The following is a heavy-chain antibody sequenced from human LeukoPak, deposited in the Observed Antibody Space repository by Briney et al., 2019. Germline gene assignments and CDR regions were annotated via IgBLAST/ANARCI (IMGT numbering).Heavy chain of an antibody. V-gene: IGHV3-53*01. J-gene: IGHJ3*02. CDR3: ARFNSGPVPPFDI. CDR1: GFSVSSNY. CDR2: IYSGDST. D-gene: IGHD3-10*02. Sequence: GGSLRLSCAASGFSVSSNYMSWVRQAPGKGLEGVSVIYSGDSTYNADSVKGRFTISRDSSKNTLYLQMNSLRAEDTAVYYCARFNSGPVPPFDIWGQGTMVTVSS.